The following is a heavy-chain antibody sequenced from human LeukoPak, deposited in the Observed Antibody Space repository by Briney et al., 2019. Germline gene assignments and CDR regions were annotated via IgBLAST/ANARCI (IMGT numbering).Heavy chain of an antibody. V-gene: IGHV3-48*03. Sequence: GGSLRLSCAASGFTFSSYEMTWVRQAPGKGLEWVSHISSSGSTIYYADSVKGRFTISRDNAKNSLYLQMNSLRAEDTAVYYCAIERSGYHHWGQGTLVTVSS. J-gene: IGHJ5*02. CDR3: AIERSGYHH. D-gene: IGHD3-3*01. CDR1: GFTFSSYE. CDR2: ISSSGSTI.